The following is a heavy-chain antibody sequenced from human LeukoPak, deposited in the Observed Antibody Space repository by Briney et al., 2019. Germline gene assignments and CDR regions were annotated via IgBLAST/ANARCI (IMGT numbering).Heavy chain of an antibody. D-gene: IGHD3-22*01. CDR2: IYTSGST. CDR1: GDSISSDY. J-gene: IGHJ4*02. Sequence: PSETLSLTCNVSGDSISSDYWSWIRQPAGKGLEWIGRIYTSGSTNYNPSLKSRVTMSVDTSKNQFSLKLSSVTAADTAVYYCAVSGRDSSGYTDYWGQGTLVTVSS. V-gene: IGHV4-4*07. CDR3: AVSGRDSSGYTDY.